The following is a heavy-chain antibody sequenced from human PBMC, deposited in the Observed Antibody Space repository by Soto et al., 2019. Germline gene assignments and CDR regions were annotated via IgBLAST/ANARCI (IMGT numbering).Heavy chain of an antibody. CDR2: ISGRGDST. CDR3: AAAQGNYYYGMDV. Sequence: FRQAPGKGLEWVSSISGRGDSTYYADSVKGRFTISRDNSKNTLYLQMNSLRAEDTAVYYCAAAQGNYYYGMDVWGHGTTVTVSS. J-gene: IGHJ6*02. D-gene: IGHD6-13*01. V-gene: IGHV3-23*01.